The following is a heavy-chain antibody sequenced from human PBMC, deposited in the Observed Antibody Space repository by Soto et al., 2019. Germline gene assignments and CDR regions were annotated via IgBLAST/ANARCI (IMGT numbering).Heavy chain of an antibody. CDR1: GFSFITYG. D-gene: IGHD1-1*01. CDR3: AKWNGYGDH. CDR2: VSGGSGTT. J-gene: IGHJ4*02. Sequence: EVQLLESGGGLVQPGGSLRLSCAVSGFSFITYGVTWVRQAPGKGLEWVSGVSGGSGTTHYADSVKGRFTITGDTSKNTVYLQMNSLRVEDTAVYYCAKWNGYGDHWGQGTLVTVSS. V-gene: IGHV3-23*01.